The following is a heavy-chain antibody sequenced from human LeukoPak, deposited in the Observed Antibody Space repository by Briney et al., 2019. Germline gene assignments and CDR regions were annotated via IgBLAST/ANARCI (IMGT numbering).Heavy chain of an antibody. Sequence: GESLKISCKGSGYRFTSYWIGWVRQMPGKGLEWMGIIYPGDSDTRYSPSFQGQVTISADKSISTAYLQWSSLKASDTAMYYCARANDCSSTSCYAGWDAFDIWGQGTMVTVSS. J-gene: IGHJ3*02. D-gene: IGHD2-2*01. V-gene: IGHV5-51*01. CDR3: ARANDCSSTSCYAGWDAFDI. CDR1: GYRFTSYW. CDR2: IYPGDSDT.